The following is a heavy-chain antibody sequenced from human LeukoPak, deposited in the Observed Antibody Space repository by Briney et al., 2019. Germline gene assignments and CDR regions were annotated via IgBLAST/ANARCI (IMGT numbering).Heavy chain of an antibody. D-gene: IGHD1-26*01. V-gene: IGHV4-34*01. J-gene: IGHJ4*02. CDR3: ATIQISGSYWNY. Sequence: PSETLSLTCAVYGGSFSGYYWSWIRQPPGKGLEWIGEINHSGSTNYNPSLKSRVTISVDTSKNQFSLKLSSVTAADTAVYYCATIQISGSYWNYWGQGTLVTVSS. CDR1: GGSFSGYY. CDR2: INHSGST.